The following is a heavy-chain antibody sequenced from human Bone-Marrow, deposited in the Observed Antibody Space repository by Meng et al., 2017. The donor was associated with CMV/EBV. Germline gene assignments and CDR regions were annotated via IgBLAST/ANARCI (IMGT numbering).Heavy chain of an antibody. CDR1: GYTFTSYG. Sequence: ASVKVSCKASGYTFTSYGISWVRQAPGQGLEWMGWISAYNGNTNYAQKLQGRVTMTTDTSTSTAYMELRSLRSDEPAVYYRAGFITGTRRQREGLGYWGQGTLVTVSS. J-gene: IGHJ4*02. CDR3: AGFITGTRRQREGLGY. CDR2: ISAYNGNT. V-gene: IGHV1-18*01. D-gene: IGHD1-14*01.